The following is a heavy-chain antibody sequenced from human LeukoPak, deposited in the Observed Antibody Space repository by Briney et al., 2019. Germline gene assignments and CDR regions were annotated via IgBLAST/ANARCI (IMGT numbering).Heavy chain of an antibody. J-gene: IGHJ4*02. D-gene: IGHD4-17*01. CDR2: IYSGGST. V-gene: IGHV3-53*01. Sequence: GGSLRLSCAASGFTVSSNYMSWVRQAPGKGLEWVSVIYSGGSTYYADSVKGRFTISRDNSKNTLYLQMNSLRAEDTAVYYCARRYGDYYFDYWGQGTLVTASS. CDR3: ARRYGDYYFDY. CDR1: GFTVSSNY.